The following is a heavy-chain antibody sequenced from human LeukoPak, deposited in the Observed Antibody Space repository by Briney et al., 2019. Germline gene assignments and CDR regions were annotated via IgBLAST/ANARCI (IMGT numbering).Heavy chain of an antibody. D-gene: IGHD2-21*01. V-gene: IGHV4-59*01. CDR2: IYYSGST. CDR3: ARDQDQIVGYYYYGIDV. CDR1: GGSIRPFF. Sequence: SETLSLTCIVSGGSIRPFFWNWIRQPPGKGLEWIGYIYYSGSTNYNPSLKSRVAISVDRSKNQISLKLTSVTAADTGVYYCARDQDQIVGYYYYGIDVWGKGTTVTVSS. J-gene: IGHJ6*04.